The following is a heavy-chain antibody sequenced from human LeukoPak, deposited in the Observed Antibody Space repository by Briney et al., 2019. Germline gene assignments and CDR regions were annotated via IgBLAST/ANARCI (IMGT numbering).Heavy chain of an antibody. CDR1: GFTFSSYD. CDR2: ISGSGGRT. Sequence: PGGSLRLSCAASGFTFSSYDMSWVRQAPGKGPEWVSGISGSGGRTYYADSVKGRFTISRDNSKNTLYLQMNSLRAEDTAVYYCAKDQKSKSSSSNYYYYYMDVWGKGTTVTVSS. D-gene: IGHD6-6*01. J-gene: IGHJ6*03. CDR3: AKDQKSKSSSSNYYYYYMDV. V-gene: IGHV3-23*01.